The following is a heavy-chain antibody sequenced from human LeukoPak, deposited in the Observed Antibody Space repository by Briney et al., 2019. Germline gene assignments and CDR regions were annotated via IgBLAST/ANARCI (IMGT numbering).Heavy chain of an antibody. J-gene: IGHJ6*02. Sequence: SETLSLTCTVSGGSISSYYWGWIRQPPGKGLEWIGSIYYSGSTYYNPSLKSRVTISVDTSKNQFSLKLSSVTAADTAVYYCAREGITMVRGPSGNYYYGMDVWGQGTTVTVSS. D-gene: IGHD3-10*01. CDR3: AREGITMVRGPSGNYYYGMDV. CDR1: GGSISSYY. V-gene: IGHV4-39*07. CDR2: IYYSGST.